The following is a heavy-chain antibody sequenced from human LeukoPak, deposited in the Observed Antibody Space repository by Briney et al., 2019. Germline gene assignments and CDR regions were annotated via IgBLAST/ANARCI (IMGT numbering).Heavy chain of an antibody. J-gene: IGHJ4*02. Sequence: SETLSLTCAVYGGSFSGYYWNWIRQPPGKGLEWIGEINHSGSTNYNPSLKSRVTISVDTSKNQFSLKLSSVTAADTAVYYCARNGLMITFGGVIAKEYYFDYWGQGTLVTVSS. V-gene: IGHV4-34*01. CDR2: INHSGST. CDR1: GGSFSGYY. D-gene: IGHD3-16*02. CDR3: ARNGLMITFGGVIAKEYYFDY.